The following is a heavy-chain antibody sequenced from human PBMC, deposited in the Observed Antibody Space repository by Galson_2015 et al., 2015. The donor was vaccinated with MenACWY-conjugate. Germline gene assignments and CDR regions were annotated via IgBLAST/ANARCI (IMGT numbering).Heavy chain of an antibody. CDR1: GYTFTSYG. J-gene: IGHJ4*02. CDR3: ARDKGYYLEDPNFDY. D-gene: IGHD3-10*01. V-gene: IGHV1-18*01. Sequence: SVKVSCKASGYTFTSYGISWVRQAPGQGLEWMGWISAYNGNTNYAQKLQGRVTMTTDTSTSTAYMELRSLRSDDTAVYYCARDKGYYLEDPNFDYWGQGTLVTVSS. CDR2: ISAYNGNT.